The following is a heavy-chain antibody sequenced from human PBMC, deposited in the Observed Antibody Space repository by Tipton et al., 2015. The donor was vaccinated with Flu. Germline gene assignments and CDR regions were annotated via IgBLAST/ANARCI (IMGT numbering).Heavy chain of an antibody. CDR1: GLTFDDFA. D-gene: IGHD2/OR15-2a*01. CDR2: ISWNSDRT. CDR3: AKDRGLAAGVYDA. V-gene: IGHV3-9*01. Sequence: SLRLSCAVSGLTFDDFAMHWVRHTPGKGLEWASGISWNSDRTLYSDSVKGRFTISRDNAKNSLYLQMDRLRAEDTALYYCAKDRGLAAGVYDAWGQGTLVTVSS. J-gene: IGHJ5*02.